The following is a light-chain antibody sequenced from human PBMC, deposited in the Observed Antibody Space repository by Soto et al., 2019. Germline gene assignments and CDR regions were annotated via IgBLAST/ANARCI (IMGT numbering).Light chain of an antibody. J-gene: IGKJ4*01. Sequence: DIQMTQSPSTLSASVGDRVTITCRASESIGSWLAWYQQHPGKAPKLLIYEASTLESGVPSRFSGSGSGTDFTFTINSLQPEDIATYYCQQYDNLPLTFGGGTKVDIK. CDR2: EAS. CDR3: QQYDNLPLT. V-gene: IGKV1-5*01. CDR1: ESIGSW.